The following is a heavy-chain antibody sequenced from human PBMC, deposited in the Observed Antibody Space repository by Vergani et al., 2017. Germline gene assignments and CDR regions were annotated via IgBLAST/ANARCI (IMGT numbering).Heavy chain of an antibody. CDR2: IYHSGST. CDR3: AKGPNRRNIRYSSSWYNWYFDY. Sequence: QVQLQESGPGLVKPSGTLSLTCAVSGGSISSSNWWSWVRQPPGKGLEWIGEIYHSGSTNYNPSLKSRVTISVDKSKNQFSLELSSVTAADTAVYYCAKGPNRRNIRYSSSWYNWYFDYWGQGTLVTVSS. J-gene: IGHJ4*02. D-gene: IGHD6-13*01. V-gene: IGHV4-4*02. CDR1: GGSISSSNW.